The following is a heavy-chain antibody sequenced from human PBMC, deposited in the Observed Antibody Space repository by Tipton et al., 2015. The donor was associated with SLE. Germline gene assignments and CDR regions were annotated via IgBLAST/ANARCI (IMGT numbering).Heavy chain of an antibody. D-gene: IGHD3-3*01. J-gene: IGHJ4*02. Sequence: TLSLTCTVSDGSISTYYWSWVRQPPGKGLEWIGRIYYSGSTKYNPSLKSRVTISLDTSKNQFSLDLTSVTAADTAMFYCASGTLEWSHEPDYWGQGTLVTVSS. CDR1: DGSISTYY. CDR3: ASGTLEWSHEPDY. CDR2: IYYSGST. V-gene: IGHV4-59*01.